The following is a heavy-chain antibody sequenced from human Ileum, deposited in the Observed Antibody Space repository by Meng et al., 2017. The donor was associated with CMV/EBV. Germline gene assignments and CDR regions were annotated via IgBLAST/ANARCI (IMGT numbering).Heavy chain of an antibody. CDR3: ARGQTVRGFEY. CDR2: IYTGGPT. Sequence: QAGLRGSGPGPVKPSETLSSTCTGSSASSSPYYWNWIRRPAGKGLEWIGRIYTGGPTDYNPSLKSRVTMSVDTSKNQFFLNLSSVTAADTAVYYCARGQTVRGFEYWGLGILVTVSS. V-gene: IGHV4-4*07. D-gene: IGHD3-10*01. J-gene: IGHJ4*02. CDR1: SASSSPYY.